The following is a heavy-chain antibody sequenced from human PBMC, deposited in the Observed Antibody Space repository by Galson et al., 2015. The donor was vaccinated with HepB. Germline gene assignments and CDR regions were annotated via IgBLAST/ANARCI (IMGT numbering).Heavy chain of an antibody. J-gene: IGHJ6*02. Sequence: SVKVSCKASGGTFSSYATSWVRQAPEQGLEWMGRIIPILGIANYAQKFQGRVTITADKSTSTAYMELSSLRSEDTAVYYCASALRPYYSSSWAYYYGMDVWGQGTTVTVSS. CDR2: IIPILGIA. CDR1: GGTFSSYA. D-gene: IGHD6-13*01. V-gene: IGHV1-69*04. CDR3: ASALRPYYSSSWAYYYGMDV.